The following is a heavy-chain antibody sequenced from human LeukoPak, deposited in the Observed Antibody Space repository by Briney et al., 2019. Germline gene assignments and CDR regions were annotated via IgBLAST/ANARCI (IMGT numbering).Heavy chain of an antibody. CDR1: GGSFSGYY. D-gene: IGHD1/OR15-1a*01. V-gene: IGHV4-34*01. CDR3: ARGSEQEGAYFDY. J-gene: IGHJ4*02. Sequence: PSETLSLTCAVYGGSFSGYYWSWIRQPPGKGLEWIGEIDHSGSTNYNPSLKSRVTISVDTSKNQFSLKLSSVTAADTAVYYCARGSEQEGAYFDYWSQGTLVTVSS. CDR2: IDHSGST.